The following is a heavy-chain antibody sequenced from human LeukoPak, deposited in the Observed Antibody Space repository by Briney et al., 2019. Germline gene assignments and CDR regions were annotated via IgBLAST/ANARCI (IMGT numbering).Heavy chain of an antibody. CDR2: INTDGSST. V-gene: IGHV3-74*01. D-gene: IGHD3-3*01. J-gene: IGHJ3*02. CDR3: ARSRTSFGVVIMGAFDI. Sequence: PGGSLRLSCAASGVTFSSYWMHWVRQAPGKGLVWVSRINTDGSSTSYADSVKGRFTTSRDNAKNSLYLQMESLRAEDTAVYYCARSRTSFGVVIMGAFDIWGQGTMVTVSS. CDR1: GVTFSSYW.